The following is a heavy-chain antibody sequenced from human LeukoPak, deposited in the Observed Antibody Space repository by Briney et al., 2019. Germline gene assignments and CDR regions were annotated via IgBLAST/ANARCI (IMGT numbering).Heavy chain of an antibody. CDR1: GGSISSYY. Sequence: SSETLSLTCTVSGGSISSYYWSWIRQPPGKGLEWIGYIYYSGSTNYNPSLKSRVTISVDTSKNQFSLKLSSVTAADTAVYYCARGSSWVKIDYWGQGTLLTVSS. D-gene: IGHD6-13*01. V-gene: IGHV4-59*13. CDR3: ARGSSWVKIDY. CDR2: IYYSGST. J-gene: IGHJ4*02.